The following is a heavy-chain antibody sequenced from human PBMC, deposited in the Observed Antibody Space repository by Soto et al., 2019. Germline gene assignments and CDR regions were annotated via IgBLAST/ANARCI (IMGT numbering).Heavy chain of an antibody. D-gene: IGHD4-17*01. CDR2: ISGSGGSA. CDR3: ARPYGGKIGDAPDL. J-gene: IGHJ3*01. CDR1: GFTFSSYA. Sequence: GGSLILSCAAPGFTFSSYAMSWVRQAPGKGLEWVSAISGSGGSAYYVDSVKGRFTISRDNSKKTLYLQMNSLRAEDSAVYYCARPYGGKIGDAPDLWGPGTMVTVSS. V-gene: IGHV3-23*01.